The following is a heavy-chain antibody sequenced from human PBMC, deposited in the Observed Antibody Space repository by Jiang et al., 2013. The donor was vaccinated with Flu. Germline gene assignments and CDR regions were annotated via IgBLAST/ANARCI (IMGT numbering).Heavy chain of an antibody. CDR2: ISYDGSNK. Sequence: ASGFTFSSYGMHWVRQAPGKGLEWVAVISYDGSNKYYADSVKGRFTISRDNSKNTLYLQMNSLRAEDTAVYYCAKDRHDFWSGDMGVFDYWGQGALVTVSS. D-gene: IGHD3-3*01. J-gene: IGHJ4*02. V-gene: IGHV3-30*18. CDR1: GFTFSSYG. CDR3: AKDRHDFWSGDMGVFDY.